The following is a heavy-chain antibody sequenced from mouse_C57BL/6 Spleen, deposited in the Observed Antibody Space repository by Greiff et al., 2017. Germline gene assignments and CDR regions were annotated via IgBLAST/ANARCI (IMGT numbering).Heavy chain of an antibody. J-gene: IGHJ2*01. V-gene: IGHV1-5*01. CDR1: GYTFTSYW. Sequence: VQLQQSGTVLARPGASVKMSCKTSGYTFTSYWMHWVKQRPGQGLEWIGAISPGNSDTSYNQKFKGKAKLTAVTSASTAYMELSSLTNEDSAVYYCTREDYGNYVVFDYWGQGTTLTVSS. CDR3: TREDYGNYVVFDY. D-gene: IGHD2-1*01. CDR2: ISPGNSDT.